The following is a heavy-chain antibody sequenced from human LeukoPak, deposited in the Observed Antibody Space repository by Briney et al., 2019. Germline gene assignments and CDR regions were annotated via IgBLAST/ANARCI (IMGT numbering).Heavy chain of an antibody. CDR3: ARADFVSIAASIY. CDR2: ISSSSSYI. V-gene: IGHV3-21*01. Sequence: GGSLRLSCAASGFTFSSYAMSWVRQAPGKGLEWVSSISSSSSYIYYADSVKGRFTISRDNAKNSLYLQMNSLRAEDTAVYYCARADFVSIAASIYWGQGTLVTVSS. J-gene: IGHJ4*02. CDR1: GFTFSSYA. D-gene: IGHD6-6*01.